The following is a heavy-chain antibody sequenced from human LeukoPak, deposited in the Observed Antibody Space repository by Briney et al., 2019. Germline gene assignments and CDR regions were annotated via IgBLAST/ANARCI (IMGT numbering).Heavy chain of an antibody. CDR3: ARVAGVRLPYFYYMDV. V-gene: IGHV4-4*07. CDR1: GGSISGYY. CDR2: IYTSGST. Sequence: SETLSLTCTVSGGSISGYYWSWIRQPAGKGLEWIGRIYTSGSTNYNPSLKSRVTMSVDTSKNQFSLKLSSVTAADTAVYFCARVAGVRLPYFYYMDVWGKGTTVTVSS. J-gene: IGHJ6*03.